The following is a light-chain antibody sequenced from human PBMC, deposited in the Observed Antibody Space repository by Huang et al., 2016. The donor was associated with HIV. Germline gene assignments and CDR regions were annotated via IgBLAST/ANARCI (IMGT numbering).Light chain of an antibody. CDR2: DAS. Sequence: EIVLTQSPAALSLSPGERATLSCRASQSVGRNVGWYQQKPGQTPRLVIYDASTRAAGIQARFSGRGSGTDLTLNISSLEPEDVAVYYCQQRDAFGKGTRLDIK. V-gene: IGKV3-11*01. CDR1: QSVGRN. J-gene: IGKJ5*01. CDR3: QQRDA.